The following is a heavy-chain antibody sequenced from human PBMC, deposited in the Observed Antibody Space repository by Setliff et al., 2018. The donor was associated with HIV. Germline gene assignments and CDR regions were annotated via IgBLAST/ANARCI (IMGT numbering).Heavy chain of an antibody. Sequence: GGSLRLSCAGSGFNFKNAWMSWVRQAPGKGLEWVGRIKSRVDGETTAYAAPLKGRFTISRGDSKNTLYLQMDSLSTEDTAVYYCILLGMHGAFDIWGQGTMVTVSS. CDR2: IKSRVDGETT. D-gene: IGHD7-27*01. J-gene: IGHJ3*02. V-gene: IGHV3-15*01. CDR3: ILLGMHGAFDI. CDR1: GFNFKNAW.